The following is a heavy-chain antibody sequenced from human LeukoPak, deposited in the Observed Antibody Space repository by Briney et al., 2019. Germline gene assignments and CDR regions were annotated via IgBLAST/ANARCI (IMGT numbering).Heavy chain of an antibody. CDR3: ARHGALEYPSSSSFDY. V-gene: IGHV4-59*08. Sequence: SETLSLTCTVSGGSISSYYWSWIRQPPGKGLEWIGFIYYSGSTYHNPSLKSRVTISVEMSKNQFSLKLRSVTAADTAVYYCARHGALEYPSSSSFDYWGQGTLVTVSS. D-gene: IGHD6-6*01. CDR2: IYYSGST. J-gene: IGHJ4*02. CDR1: GGSISSYY.